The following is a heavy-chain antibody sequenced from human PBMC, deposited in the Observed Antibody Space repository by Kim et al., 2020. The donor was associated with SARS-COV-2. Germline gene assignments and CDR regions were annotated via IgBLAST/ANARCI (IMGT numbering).Heavy chain of an antibody. CDR3: AKDAVNSRRPGEVVPAAINPPGPGRSSKEEAYYYYYGMDV. V-gene: IGHV3-30*18. Sequence: GGSLRLSCAASGFTFSSYGMHWVLQAPGKGLEWVAVISYDGSNKYYADSVKGRFTISRDNSKNTLYLQMNSLRAEDTAVYYCAKDAVNSRRPGEVVPAAINPPGPGRSSKEEAYYYYYGMDVWGQGTTVTVSS. CDR2: ISYDGSNK. J-gene: IGHJ6*02. D-gene: IGHD2-2*01. CDR1: GFTFSSYG.